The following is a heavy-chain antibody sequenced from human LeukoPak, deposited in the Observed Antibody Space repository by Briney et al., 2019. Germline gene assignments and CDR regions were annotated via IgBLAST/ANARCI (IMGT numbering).Heavy chain of an antibody. D-gene: IGHD2-2*01. J-gene: IGHJ5*02. CDR3: ARLGVIPAPDH. V-gene: IGHV1-18*01. CDR2: ISAYNGDT. Sequence: ASVKVSCKTSGYTFTSFGFTWVRQAPGQGLEWMGWISAYNGDTGSAEKFQDRVTLTTDTSTTTAYLELTTLKSDDTAVYYCARLGVIPAPDHWGQGTLVTVSS. CDR1: GYTFTSFG.